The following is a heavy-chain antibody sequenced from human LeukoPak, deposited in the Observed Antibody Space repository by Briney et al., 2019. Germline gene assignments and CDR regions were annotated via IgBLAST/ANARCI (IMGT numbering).Heavy chain of an antibody. CDR3: APYYYGSGTSLGY. V-gene: IGHV3-11*04. CDR1: GFTFSDYY. Sequence: PGGSLRLSCAASGFTFSDYYMSWIRQAPGKGLEWVSYISTSGTTIYYADSVKGRFTISRDISKNTLYLQMNSLRAEDTAVYYCAPYYYGSGTSLGYWGQGTLVTVSS. CDR2: ISTSGTTI. J-gene: IGHJ4*02. D-gene: IGHD3-10*01.